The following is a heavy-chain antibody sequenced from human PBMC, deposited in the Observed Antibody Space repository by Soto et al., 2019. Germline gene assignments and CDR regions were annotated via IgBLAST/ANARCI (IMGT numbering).Heavy chain of an antibody. V-gene: IGHV4-30-2*01. Sequence: QLQLQESGSGLVKPSQTLSLTCAVSGGSISSGGYSWSWIRQPPGKGLEWIGYIYHRGSTYYTPSPTSRAXTXVNXSKNQVSLKLSSVTAADTAVYYCARATAIGYYFDYWGQGTLVTVSS. D-gene: IGHD2-21*02. J-gene: IGHJ4*02. CDR2: IYHRGST. CDR3: ARATAIGYYFDY. CDR1: GGSISSGGYS.